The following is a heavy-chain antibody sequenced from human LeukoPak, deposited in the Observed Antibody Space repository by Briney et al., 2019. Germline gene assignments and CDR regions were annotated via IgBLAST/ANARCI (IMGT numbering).Heavy chain of an antibody. D-gene: IGHD6-6*01. CDR1: GFTFSTYA. Sequence: PGGSLRLSCAASGFTFSTYAMHWVRQAPGKGLEWVAVIWSDSANKYYADSVRGRFTISRDNSKNTLYLQMSSLRAEDTAVYYCLAESSTSYEGYWGQGTLVTVSS. CDR3: LAESSTSYEGY. CDR2: IWSDSANK. V-gene: IGHV3-33*01. J-gene: IGHJ4*02.